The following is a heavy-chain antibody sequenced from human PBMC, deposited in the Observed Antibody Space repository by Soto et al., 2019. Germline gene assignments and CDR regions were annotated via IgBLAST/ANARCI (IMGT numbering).Heavy chain of an antibody. CDR3: VKDGIRGIHIDK. Sequence: GGSLRLSCTASGFTLSSYPMSWVRQTPGKGLQWVASVSVDPGNTYYADSVKGRFTISRDNSIYTLYLQMNNVTAEDTAIYYCVKDGIRGIHIDKWGQGTLVTVSS. V-gene: IGHV3-23*01. CDR2: VSVDPGNT. CDR1: GFTLSSYP. J-gene: IGHJ4*02.